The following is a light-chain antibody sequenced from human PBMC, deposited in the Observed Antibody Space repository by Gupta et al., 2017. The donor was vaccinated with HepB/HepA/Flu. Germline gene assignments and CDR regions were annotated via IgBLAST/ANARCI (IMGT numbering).Light chain of an antibody. CDR3: QQSYSSPWT. CDR2: TTS. Sequence: GEGPNLLIFTTSHLATGVPSRFSGRGSATDFTLTINTLQPQDVASYHCQQSYSSPWTFGQGTKVEIK. V-gene: IGKV1-39*01. J-gene: IGKJ1*01.